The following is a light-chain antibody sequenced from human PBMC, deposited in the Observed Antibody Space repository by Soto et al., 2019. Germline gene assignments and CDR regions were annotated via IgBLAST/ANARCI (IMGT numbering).Light chain of an antibody. CDR2: GAS. Sequence: IVLTQSPATLSVSPGERATLSGRASQSISSLLAWYQQTPGQAPRLLIYGASTRATGIPATFSGSGSGTDFPLTISSLQSEDFAVYYCQQYYDWPTFGQGTKVDIK. V-gene: IGKV3-15*01. CDR3: QQYYDWPT. J-gene: IGKJ1*01. CDR1: QSISSL.